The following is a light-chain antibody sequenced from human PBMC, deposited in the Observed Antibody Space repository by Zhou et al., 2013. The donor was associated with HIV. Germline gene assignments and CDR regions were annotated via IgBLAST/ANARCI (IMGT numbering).Light chain of an antibody. CDR1: QSVSRNY. J-gene: IGKJ5*01. CDR2: VAS. Sequence: EIVLTQSPGTLSLSPGERATLSCRASQSVSRNYLAWYQQRPGQAPRLLIYVASNRATGIPDRFSGSGSGTDFTLTISRLEPEDFAVYYCQQFGSSITFGQGTR. CDR3: QQFGSSIT. V-gene: IGKV3-20*01.